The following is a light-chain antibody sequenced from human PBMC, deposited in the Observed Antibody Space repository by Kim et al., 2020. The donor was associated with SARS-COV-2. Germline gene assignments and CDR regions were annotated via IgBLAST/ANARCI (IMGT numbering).Light chain of an antibody. CDR2: DVS. V-gene: IGLV2-14*04. Sequence: GQPITISCTGTISDIGNYNYFSWYQQHPGKAPKLMIYDVSKRPSGASNRFSGSKSGNTASLTISGLQAEDEADYYCSSYTDRNTVIFGGGTKLTVL. J-gene: IGLJ2*01. CDR1: ISDIGNYNY. CDR3: SSYTDRNTVI.